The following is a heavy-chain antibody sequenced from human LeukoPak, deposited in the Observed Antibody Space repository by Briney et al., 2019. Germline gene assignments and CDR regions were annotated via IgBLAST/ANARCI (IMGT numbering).Heavy chain of an antibody. J-gene: IGHJ5*02. CDR1: GYTFTSYY. CDR2: INRSGGST. V-gene: IGHV1-46*01. Sequence: GASVKVSCKASGYTFTSYYMHWVRQAPGQGLEWMGIINRSGGSTSYAQKFQGRVTMTRDMSTSTVYMELSSLRSEDTAVYYCAFLHTVYYYGSGSDTPQDNWFDPWGQGTLVTVSS. D-gene: IGHD3-10*01. CDR3: AFLHTVYYYGSGSDTPQDNWFDP.